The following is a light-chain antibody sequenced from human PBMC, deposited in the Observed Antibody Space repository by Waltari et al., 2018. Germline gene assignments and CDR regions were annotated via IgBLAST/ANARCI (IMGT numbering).Light chain of an antibody. CDR1: QSVANQ. V-gene: IGKV3-11*01. J-gene: IGKJ2*01. CDR3: QQYCTSPPT. Sequence: VVLTQSPATLSLSPGERATLSCRDSQSVANQFLWYQQKPAQAPMLLIFDASNRATGVPARFSGSGSGTDFTLTINSLQAEDVAVYYCQQYCTSPPTFGQGTQVEIK. CDR2: DAS.